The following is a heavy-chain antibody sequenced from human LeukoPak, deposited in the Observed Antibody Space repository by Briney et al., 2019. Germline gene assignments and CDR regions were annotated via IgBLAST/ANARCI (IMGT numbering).Heavy chain of an antibody. V-gene: IGHV3-74*01. CDR1: GFTFSNHW. J-gene: IGHJ4*02. Sequence: GGSLRLSCAASGFTFSNHWMYWVRQGPGKGLVWISDIDTDGSSTNYADSVKGRFTISRDNAKNTLYLQMNSLGAADTAVYYCVRALGDYWDQGDYWGQGTLVTVSS. CDR3: VRALGDYWDQGDY. CDR2: IDTDGSST. D-gene: IGHD3-16*01.